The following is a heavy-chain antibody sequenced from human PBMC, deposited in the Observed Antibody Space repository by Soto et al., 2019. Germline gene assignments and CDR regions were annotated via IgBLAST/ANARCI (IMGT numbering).Heavy chain of an antibody. V-gene: IGHV1-18*01. D-gene: IGHD6-13*01. Sequence: ASVKVSCKASGYALTSYGISWVRQAPGQGLEWMGWISAYNGNTNYAQKLQGRVTMTTDTSTSTAYMELRSLRSDDTAVYYCARDKLPSVAADYYYYGMYVWGQGTTVTVS. CDR2: ISAYNGNT. CDR3: ARDKLPSVAADYYYYGMYV. CDR1: GYALTSYG. J-gene: IGHJ6*02.